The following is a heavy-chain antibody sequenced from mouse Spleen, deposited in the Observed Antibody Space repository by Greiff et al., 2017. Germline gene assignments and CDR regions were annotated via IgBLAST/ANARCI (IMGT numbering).Heavy chain of an antibody. CDR1: GFTFSSYG. Sequence: EVHLVESGGGLVKPGGSLKLSCAASGFTFSSYGMSWVRQTPEKRLEWVATISGGGSYTYYPDSVKGRFTISRDNAKNNLYLQMSSLRSEDTALYYCARHLFITTATWFAYWGQGTLVTVSA. CDR3: ARHLFITTATWFAY. V-gene: IGHV5-9-2*01. D-gene: IGHD1-2*01. J-gene: IGHJ3*01. CDR2: ISGGGSYT.